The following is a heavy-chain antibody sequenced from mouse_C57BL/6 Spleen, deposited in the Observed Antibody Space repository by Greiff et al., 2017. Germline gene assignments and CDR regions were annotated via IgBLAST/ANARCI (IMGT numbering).Heavy chain of an antibody. CDR2: ISDGGSYT. J-gene: IGHJ2*01. CDR1: GFTFSSYA. D-gene: IGHD4-1*01. CDR3: ARGGPNPSYFDY. V-gene: IGHV5-4*03. Sequence: EVKLMESGGGLVKPGGSLKLSCAASGFTFSSYAMSWVRQTPEKRLEWVATISDGGSYTYYPDNVKGRFTISRDNAKNNLYLQLSHLKSEDTAMYYCARGGPNPSYFDYWGQGTTLTVSS.